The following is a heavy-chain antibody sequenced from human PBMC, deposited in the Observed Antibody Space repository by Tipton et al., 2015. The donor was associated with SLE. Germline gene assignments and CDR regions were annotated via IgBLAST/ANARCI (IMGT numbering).Heavy chain of an antibody. V-gene: IGHV4-38-2*02. CDR3: ARDHPVAGPFDY. J-gene: IGHJ4*02. D-gene: IGHD6-19*01. CDR2: IYHSGST. Sequence: TLSLTCAVSGYSISSGYYWGWIRQPPGKGLEWIGSIYHSGSTYYNPSLKSRVTISVDTSKNQFSLKLSSVTAADTAVYYCARDHPVAGPFDYWGQGTLVTVSS. CDR1: GYSISSGYY.